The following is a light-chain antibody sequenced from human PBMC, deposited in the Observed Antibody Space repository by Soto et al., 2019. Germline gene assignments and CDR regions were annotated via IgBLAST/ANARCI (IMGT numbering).Light chain of an antibody. V-gene: IGKV3-11*01. J-gene: IGKJ4*01. CDR1: QNIRSS. Sequence: EVVMTQSPASLSASPGERVTLSCRASQNIRSSLAWYQQRPGQAPRLLIYDASNRATGIPARFSGSGSGTDCTLTISSLEPEDVAVYYCQQRSNWPLTFGGGTKVDIK. CDR2: DAS. CDR3: QQRSNWPLT.